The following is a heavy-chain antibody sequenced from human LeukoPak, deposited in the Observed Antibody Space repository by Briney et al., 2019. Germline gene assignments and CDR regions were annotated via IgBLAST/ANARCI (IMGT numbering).Heavy chain of an antibody. J-gene: IGHJ3*02. Sequence: SETLSLTCAVSGDSFSSHYWTWIRQSPGKGLGWIGYISYIGSTNYNPSLKSRVTISIDTSKNQFSLKLRSVTAADTAVYYCARDLVTVTKGFDIWGQGTMVSVSS. V-gene: IGHV4-59*11. CDR2: ISYIGST. CDR3: ARDLVTVTKGFDI. CDR1: GDSFSSHY. D-gene: IGHD4-17*01.